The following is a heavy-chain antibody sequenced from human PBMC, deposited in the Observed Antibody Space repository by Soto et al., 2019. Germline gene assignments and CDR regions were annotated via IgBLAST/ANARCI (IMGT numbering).Heavy chain of an antibody. D-gene: IGHD6-6*01. CDR1: GFTFSSYA. V-gene: IGHV3-23*01. Sequence: PGGSLRLSCAASGFTFSSYAMSWVRHAPGKGLEWVSAISNSGGRTYYADSVKGRVTISRDNSKNTLYLQMNGLRAEDTAVYYCAKEQVVPTTLFDDWGLGTLVTVSS. J-gene: IGHJ5*02. CDR3: AKEQVVPTTLFDD. CDR2: ISNSGGRT.